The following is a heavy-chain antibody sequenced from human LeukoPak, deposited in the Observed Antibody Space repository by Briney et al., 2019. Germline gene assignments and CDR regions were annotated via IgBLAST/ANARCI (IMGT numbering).Heavy chain of an antibody. CDR3: AKGIYSSGWSYFDY. D-gene: IGHD6-19*01. V-gene: IGHV3-23*01. CDR1: GFTFSNSA. J-gene: IGHJ4*01. CDR2: LSGSGITT. Sequence: GGSLRLSCAASGFTFSNSAMSWVRQAPGKGLEWVSTLSGSGITTYYADSVKGRFTISRDNSKNTLYLQMTSLRAEDTAVYYCAKGIYSSGWSYFDYWGHGTLVTVSS.